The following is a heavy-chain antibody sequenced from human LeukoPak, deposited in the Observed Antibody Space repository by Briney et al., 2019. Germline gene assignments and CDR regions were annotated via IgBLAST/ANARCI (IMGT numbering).Heavy chain of an antibody. V-gene: IGHV3-21*01. J-gene: IGHJ4*02. CDR3: ARLLIMGALD. CDR1: GFTFSGYT. D-gene: IGHD1-26*01. CDR2: ISSSTTYI. Sequence: PGGSLRLSSATSGFTFSGYTMNWVRQARGNGLEWVSSISSSTTYIYYADSVKGRFTISRDNAKNSLYLQMNGLRAEDTAVYYCARLLIMGALDWGQGALVAVSP.